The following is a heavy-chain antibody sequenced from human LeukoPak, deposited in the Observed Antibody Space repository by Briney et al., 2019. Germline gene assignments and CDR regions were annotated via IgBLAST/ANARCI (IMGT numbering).Heavy chain of an antibody. Sequence: PGGSLRLSCAASGFTLSNYGMSWLRQAPGKGLEWVSYSSSSSGATYYADSVKGRFTISRDNAKNSLSLQMNSLRAEDTAVYYCAKGMPDMAYFDRWGQGTLVTVSS. CDR2: SSSSSGAT. D-gene: IGHD5-18*01. V-gene: IGHV3-48*01. J-gene: IGHJ4*02. CDR1: GFTLSNYG. CDR3: AKGMPDMAYFDR.